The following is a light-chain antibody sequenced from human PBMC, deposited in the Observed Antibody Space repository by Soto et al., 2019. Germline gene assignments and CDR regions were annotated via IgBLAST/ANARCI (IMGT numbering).Light chain of an antibody. CDR1: QVIGSRY. V-gene: IGKV3-20*01. Sequence: EIVMTQSPGTLSLSPGERATISCRASQVIGSRYLAWYHQKSGQAPRLLIYGASSRATGIPDRFSGSGSGTDFTLTISRMEPERFGVYYFQQFGSSIPHTFGQGTKLEIK. CDR3: QQFGSSIPHT. J-gene: IGKJ2*01. CDR2: GAS.